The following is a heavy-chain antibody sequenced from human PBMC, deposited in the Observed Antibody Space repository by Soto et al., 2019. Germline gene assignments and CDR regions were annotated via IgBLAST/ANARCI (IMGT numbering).Heavy chain of an antibody. CDR2: IYYSGST. D-gene: IGHD6-25*01. V-gene: IGHV4-39*01. Sequence: SETLSLTCTVSGGSISSNGYYWGWIRQPPGKGLEWIGSIYYSGSTYYNPSLKSRVTISVDTSKNQFSLKVNSVTAADTAVYYCARPAAASYYYFAMDVWGQGTTVTVSS. CDR3: ARPAAASYYYFAMDV. CDR1: GGSISSNGYY. J-gene: IGHJ6*02.